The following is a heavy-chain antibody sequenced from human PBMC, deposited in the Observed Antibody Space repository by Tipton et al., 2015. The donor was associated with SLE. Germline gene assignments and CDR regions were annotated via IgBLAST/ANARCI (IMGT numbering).Heavy chain of an antibody. V-gene: IGHV1-18*01. Sequence: QLVQSGAEEKKPGASEKFSCKACGYTFTSYGSRWVRQDPGQGLEWMGWISAYNGNTNYAQKLQGRVTMTTDTSTSPAYMELRSLRSDDAAVYYCAEASYCSGGGCFPPYFDSGGQGPLVTVSA. D-gene: IGHD2-15*01. J-gene: IGHJ4*02. CDR3: AEASYCSGGGCFPPYFDS. CDR1: GYTFTSYG. CDR2: ISAYNGNT.